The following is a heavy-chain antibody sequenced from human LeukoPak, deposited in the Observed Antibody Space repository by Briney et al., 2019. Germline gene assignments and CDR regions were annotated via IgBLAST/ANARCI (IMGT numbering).Heavy chain of an antibody. CDR1: GGSISSYY. CDR2: IYTSGST. J-gene: IGHJ4*02. Sequence: SETLSLTCTVSGGSISSYYWSWIRQPAGKGLEWIGRIYTSGSTNYNPSLKSRVTMSVDTSKNQFSLKLSSVTAADTAVYYCARGPRLSIVVVITTKDYFDYWGQGTLVTVSS. V-gene: IGHV4-4*07. D-gene: IGHD3-22*01. CDR3: ARGPRLSIVVVITTKDYFDY.